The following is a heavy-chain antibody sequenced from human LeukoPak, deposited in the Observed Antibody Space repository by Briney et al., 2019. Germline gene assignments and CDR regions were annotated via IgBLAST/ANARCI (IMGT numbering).Heavy chain of an antibody. D-gene: IGHD3-10*01. CDR2: IGTAGDT. Sequence: QPGGSLRLSCAASGLTFSSYDMHWVRQATGTGLEWVSAIGTAGDTYYPGSVNGRFTISRENPKNSLYLQMNSRRAGDTAVYYCARALQVAHYGTEDGPFDYCGQGTLVTVSS. V-gene: IGHV3-13*04. CDR1: GLTFSSYD. J-gene: IGHJ4*02. CDR3: ARALQVAHYGTEDGPFDY.